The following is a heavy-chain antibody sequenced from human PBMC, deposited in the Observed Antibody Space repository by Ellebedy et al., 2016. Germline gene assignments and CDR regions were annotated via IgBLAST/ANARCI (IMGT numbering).Heavy chain of an antibody. V-gene: IGHV1-18*04. CDR3: ARRGWDFWSGYLGY. CDR2: INTQNGNT. J-gene: IGHJ4*02. D-gene: IGHD3-3*01. Sequence: ASVKVSCKASGYSLASYGITWVRQAPGQGLEWMGWINTQNGNTYYAQKFQGRVTFITDTPTSTAYMELRSLRSDDTAMYYCARRGWDFWSGYLGYWGQGTLVTVSS. CDR1: GYSLASYG.